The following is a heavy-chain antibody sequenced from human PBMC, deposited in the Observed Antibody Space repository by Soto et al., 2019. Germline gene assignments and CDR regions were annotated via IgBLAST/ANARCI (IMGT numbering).Heavy chain of an antibody. CDR2: INAGNGNT. Sequence: ASVKVSCKASGYTFTSYAMHWVRQAPGQRLEWMGWINAGNGNTKYSQKFQGRVTITRETSASTAYMELSSLRSEDTAVYYCAGARDYGSFNAFDIWGQGTMVTVSS. CDR1: GYTFTSYA. CDR3: AGARDYGSFNAFDI. J-gene: IGHJ3*02. V-gene: IGHV1-3*01. D-gene: IGHD4-17*01.